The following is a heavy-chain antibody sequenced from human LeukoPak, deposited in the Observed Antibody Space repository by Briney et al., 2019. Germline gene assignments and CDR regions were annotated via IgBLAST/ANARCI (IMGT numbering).Heavy chain of an antibody. CDR3: ARDGCSGPSCHGNWFDP. J-gene: IGHJ5*02. CDR2: IHYSGST. CDR1: GGSISSGSYF. D-gene: IGHD2-2*01. V-gene: IGHV4-31*03. Sequence: PSETLSLTCTVSGGSISSGSYFWSWIRQHPGKGLEWIGYIHYSGSTYNNPSLKGRVIISVDTSKNQLSLKLSSVTAADTAVYYCARDGCSGPSCHGNWFDPWGQGTLVTVSS.